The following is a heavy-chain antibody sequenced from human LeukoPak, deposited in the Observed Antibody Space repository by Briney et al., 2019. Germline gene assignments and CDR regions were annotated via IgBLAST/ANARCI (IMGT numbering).Heavy chain of an antibody. CDR1: GGSISSYY. V-gene: IGHV4-59*08. Sequence: SETLSLTCSVSGGSISSYYWSWIRQPPGKGLEWIGYIYYGGSTNYNPSLKSRVTISVDTSKNQFSLKLSSVTAADTAVYYCARHGSGSSTFGYWGQGTLVTVSS. D-gene: IGHD1-26*01. J-gene: IGHJ4*02. CDR2: IYYGGST. CDR3: ARHGSGSSTFGY.